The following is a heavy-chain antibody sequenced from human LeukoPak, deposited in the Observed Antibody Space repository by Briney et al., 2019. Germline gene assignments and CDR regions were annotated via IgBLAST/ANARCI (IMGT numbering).Heavy chain of an antibody. V-gene: IGHV3-30*04. CDR3: ARDYCSGGSCYSENWFDP. CDR1: GFTFSSYA. CDR2: ISYDGSNK. D-gene: IGHD2-15*01. Sequence: GGSLRLSCAASGFTFSSYAMHWVRQAPGKGLEWVAVISYDGSNKYYADSVKGRFTISRDNSKNTLYLQMNSLRAEDTAVYYRARDYCSGGSCYSENWFDPWGQGTLVTVSS. J-gene: IGHJ5*02.